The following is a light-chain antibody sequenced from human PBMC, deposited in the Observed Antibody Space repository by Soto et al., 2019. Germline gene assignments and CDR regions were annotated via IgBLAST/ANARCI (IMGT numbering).Light chain of an antibody. CDR2: NKN. J-gene: IGLJ2*01. V-gene: IGLV1-44*01. CDR3: AAWDDSLNGGV. Sequence: QSVLTQPPSASGTPGQRVTISCSGSRSNIGSNTVNWYQQLPGTAPKLLIYNKNQRPSGVPDRFSGSKSGTSASLAISGLQSEDEADYYCAAWDDSLNGGVFGGGTKLTVL. CDR1: RSNIGSNT.